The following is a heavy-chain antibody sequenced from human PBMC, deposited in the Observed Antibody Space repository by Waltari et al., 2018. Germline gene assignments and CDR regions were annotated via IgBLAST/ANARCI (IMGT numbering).Heavy chain of an antibody. CDR1: GFAFSNFA. Sequence: EVQLLESGGGSVQPGGSLRLSCAASGFAFSNFAMTWVRQAPGKGLEWVSAIGGTGAFTYYADSVKGRFTITRDKSKNTVYLQMNSLRAEDTAVYYCAKDMGSSWYQIDYRGQGNLVTVSS. CDR3: AKDMGSSWYQIDY. V-gene: IGHV3-23*01. J-gene: IGHJ4*02. CDR2: IGGTGAFT. D-gene: IGHD6-13*01.